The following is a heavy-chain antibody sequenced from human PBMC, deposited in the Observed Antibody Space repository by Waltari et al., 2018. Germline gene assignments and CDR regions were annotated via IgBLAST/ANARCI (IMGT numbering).Heavy chain of an antibody. CDR2: IYPGDSDT. J-gene: IGHJ3*02. CDR1: GYSFTSYW. CDR3: ARHSVIANAFDI. V-gene: IGHV5-51*01. D-gene: IGHD3-16*02. Sequence: EVQLVQSGAAVKKPGESLKISSQGSGYSFTSYWIGSVRQMPGKGLEWMGVIYPGDSDTRYSPSFQGQVTISSDKSISTAYLQWSSLKASDTAMYYCARHSVIANAFDIWGQGPMVTVSS.